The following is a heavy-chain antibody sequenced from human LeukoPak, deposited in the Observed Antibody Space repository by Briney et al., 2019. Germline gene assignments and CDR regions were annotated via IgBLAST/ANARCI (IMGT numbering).Heavy chain of an antibody. V-gene: IGHV3-23*01. Sequence: GGSLRLTCAASGFTFQNLDMTCVRQAPGKGLEWVSSVSRSGAYAHYADSVKGRFTISRDNSNHPLFIQMTGLRGDDTAVYYCVRGASHLAYWGQGTLVTVSS. CDR1: GFTFQNLD. CDR3: VRGASHLAY. CDR2: VSRSGAYA. J-gene: IGHJ4*02.